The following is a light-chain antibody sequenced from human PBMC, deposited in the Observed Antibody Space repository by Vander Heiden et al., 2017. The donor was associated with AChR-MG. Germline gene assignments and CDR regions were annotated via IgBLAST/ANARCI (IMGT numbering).Light chain of an antibody. V-gene: IGLV1-40*01. CDR2: NNF. CDR1: SSNHEAGSG. J-gene: IGLJ2*01. Sequence: QPVLTQPPSESGAPGPTVTISCTGSSSNHEAGSGLHWFQRLPHKPLTLVNANNFDRPAGVPGLFSGSKAGTSASLTITGLQAEDDADYYCQSYDSSRNVVFGGGTKVTVL. CDR3: QSYDSSRNVV.